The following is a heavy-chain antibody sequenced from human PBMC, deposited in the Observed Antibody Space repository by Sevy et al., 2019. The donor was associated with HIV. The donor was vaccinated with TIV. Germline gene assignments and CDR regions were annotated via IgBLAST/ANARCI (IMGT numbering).Heavy chain of an antibody. D-gene: IGHD3-10*01. CDR2: IYYSGST. CDR1: GGSISSYY. J-gene: IGHJ3*02. CDR3: ARSRSSGSYYNYYDAFDI. V-gene: IGHV4-59*01. Sequence: SETLSLTCTVSGGSISSYYWSWIRQPPGKGLEWIGYIYYSGSTNYNPSLKSRVTISVDTSKNQFSLKLSSVTAGDTAVYYCARSRSSGSYYNYYDAFDIWGQGTMVTVSS.